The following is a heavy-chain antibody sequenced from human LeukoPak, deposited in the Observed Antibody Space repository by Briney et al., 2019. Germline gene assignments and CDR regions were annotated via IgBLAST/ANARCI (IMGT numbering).Heavy chain of an antibody. J-gene: IGHJ3*02. D-gene: IGHD6-6*01. CDR3: ANGGSGLAARHAFDI. Sequence: PGGSLRLSCAASGFAFTDYYMSWIRQAPGKGLEWISYISSSGSKTYYADSVKGRFTISRGNAKNSLYLQMNSLRAEDTAVYYCANGGSGLAARHAFDIWGQGTMVTVSS. CDR2: ISSSGSKT. CDR1: GFAFTDYY. V-gene: IGHV3-11*01.